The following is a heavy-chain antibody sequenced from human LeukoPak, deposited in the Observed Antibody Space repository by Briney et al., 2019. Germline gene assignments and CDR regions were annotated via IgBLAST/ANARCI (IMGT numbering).Heavy chain of an antibody. J-gene: IGHJ6*03. CDR1: GFTFSSYG. D-gene: IGHD6-19*01. V-gene: IGHV3-33*06. CDR3: AKVGGWYEQYYYYYMDV. Sequence: PGGSLRLSCAASGFTFSSYGMHWVRQAPGKGLEWVAVIWYDGSNKYYADSVKGRFTISRDNSKNTLYLKMNSLRAEDTAVYYCAKVGGWYEQYYYYYMDVWGKGTTVTVSS. CDR2: IWYDGSNK.